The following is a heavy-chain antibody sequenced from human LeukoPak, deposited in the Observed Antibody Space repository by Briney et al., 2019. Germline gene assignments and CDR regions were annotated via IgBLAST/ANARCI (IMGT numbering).Heavy chain of an antibody. D-gene: IGHD3-16*01. CDR1: GGSLSNHY. CDR2: IYHTGST. Sequence: SETLSLTXTVSGGSLSNHYWNWIRHPAGTGLEYIGRIYHTGSTNYNPSLKCRVTLSVDTSNNQFSLNLTSVTAADTAVYYCARGPLGGESFDIWGQGTMVTVSS. V-gene: IGHV4-4*07. CDR3: ARGPLGGESFDI. J-gene: IGHJ3*02.